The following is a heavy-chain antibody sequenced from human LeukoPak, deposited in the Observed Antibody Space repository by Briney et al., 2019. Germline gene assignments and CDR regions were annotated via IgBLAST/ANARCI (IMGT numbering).Heavy chain of an antibody. CDR2: ISGSGGNT. V-gene: IGHV3-23*01. CDR3: AKDRGGLTGRESDY. Sequence: GGSLRLSCTASEFTFSSYWMSWVRQAPGKGLEWVSAISGSGGNTYYADSVKGRFTISRDNSKNTLYLQMNSLRAEDTAVYYCAKDRGGLTGRESDYWGQGTLVTVSS. J-gene: IGHJ4*02. CDR1: EFTFSSYW. D-gene: IGHD3-9*01.